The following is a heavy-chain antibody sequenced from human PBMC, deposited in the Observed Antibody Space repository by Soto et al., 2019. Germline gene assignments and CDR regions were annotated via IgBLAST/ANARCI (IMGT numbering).Heavy chain of an antibody. CDR1: GGSISSGGSS. V-gene: IGHV4-39*01. CDR2: IYYSGST. Sequence: SETLSLTCAVSGGSISSGGSSWSWIRQPPGKGLEWIGSIYYSGSTYYNPSLKSRVTISVDTSKNQFSLKLSSVTAADTAVYYCASPKIAFYNWFDPWGQGTLVTVSS. J-gene: IGHJ5*02. D-gene: IGHD3-3*02. CDR3: ASPKIAFYNWFDP.